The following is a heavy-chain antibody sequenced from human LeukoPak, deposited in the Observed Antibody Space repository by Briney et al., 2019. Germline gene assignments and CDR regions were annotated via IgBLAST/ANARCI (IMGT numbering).Heavy chain of an antibody. CDR1: GYSISSDCY. J-gene: IGHJ4*02. CDR2: IYHSGYT. D-gene: IGHD3-3*01. CDR3: ARAPRDRNGYYMISFDS. Sequence: PSETPSLTCSVSGYSISSDCYWAWIRPPPGQGLEWIGGIYHSGYTYYYPSLKSRVTLSVDTSKNQFSLRLSTVTAADTAVFYCARAPRDRNGYYMISFDSWGQGTLVIVS. V-gene: IGHV4-38-2*02.